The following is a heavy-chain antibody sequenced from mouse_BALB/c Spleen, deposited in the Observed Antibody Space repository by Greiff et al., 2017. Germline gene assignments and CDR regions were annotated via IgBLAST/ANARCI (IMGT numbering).Heavy chain of an antibody. V-gene: IGHV2-9-2*01. Sequence: QVQLQQSGPGLVAPSQSLSITCTVSGFSLTSYDISWIRQPPGKGLEWLGVIWTGGGTNYNSAFMSRLSISKDNSKSQVFLKMNSLQTDDTAIYYCVRDYDYYAMDYWGQGTSVTVSS. CDR2: IWTGGGT. CDR1: GFSLTSYD. J-gene: IGHJ4*01. CDR3: VRDYDYYAMDY.